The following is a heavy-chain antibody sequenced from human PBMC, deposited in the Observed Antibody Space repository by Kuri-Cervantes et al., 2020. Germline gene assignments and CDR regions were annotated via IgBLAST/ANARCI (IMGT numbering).Heavy chain of an antibody. CDR1: GGSISSYY. J-gene: IGHJ4*02. CDR2: IYYSGST. D-gene: IGHD6-19*01. Sequence: SETLSLTCTVSGGSISSYYWSWIRQPPRKGLEWIGYIYYSGSTNYNPSLKSRVTISVDTSKNQFSLKLSSVTAADTAVYYCARRTVPLFPSSGWYYFDYWGQGTLVTVSS. V-gene: IGHV4-59*01. CDR3: ARRTVPLFPSSGWYYFDY.